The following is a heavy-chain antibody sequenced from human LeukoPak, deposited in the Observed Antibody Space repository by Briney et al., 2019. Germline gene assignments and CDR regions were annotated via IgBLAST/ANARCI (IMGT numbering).Heavy chain of an antibody. V-gene: IGHV3-23*01. CDR1: GFTFSSYA. Sequence: GGSLRLSCAAPGFTFSSYAMSWVRQAPGKGLEWVSAISGSGGSTYYADSVKGRFTISRDNSKNTLYLQMNSLRAEDTAVYYCAKDLWFGEYTYYFDYWGQGTLVTVSS. CDR2: ISGSGGST. J-gene: IGHJ4*02. D-gene: IGHD3-10*01. CDR3: AKDLWFGEYTYYFDY.